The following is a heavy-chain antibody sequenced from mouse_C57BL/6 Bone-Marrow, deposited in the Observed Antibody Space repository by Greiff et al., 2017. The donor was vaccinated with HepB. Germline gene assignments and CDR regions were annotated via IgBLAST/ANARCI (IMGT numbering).Heavy chain of an antibody. Sequence: EVKLVESGEGLVKPGGSLKLSCAASGFTFSSYAMSWVRQTPEKRLEWVAYISSGGDYIYYADTVKGRFTISRDNARNTLYLQMSSLKSEDTAMYYCTRGVYYDYDDGWSYAMDYWGQGTSVTVSS. CDR3: TRGVYYDYDDGWSYAMDY. CDR2: ISSGGDYI. D-gene: IGHD2-4*01. CDR1: GFTFSSYA. V-gene: IGHV5-9-1*02. J-gene: IGHJ4*01.